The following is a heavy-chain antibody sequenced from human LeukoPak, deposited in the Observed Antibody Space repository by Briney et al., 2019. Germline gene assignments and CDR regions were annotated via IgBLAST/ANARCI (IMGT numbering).Heavy chain of an antibody. Sequence: GGSLRLSCAASGFTFSNHSMNWVRQAPGRGLEWVSYISRDSSTSYYADSMKGRLTISRDNAKNSLYLQMNSLRAEDTAVYYCAKDRGPYSNYGDYWGQGTLVTVSS. CDR1: GFTFSNHS. V-gene: IGHV3-48*01. CDR3: AKDRGPYSNYGDY. CDR2: ISRDSSTS. D-gene: IGHD4-11*01. J-gene: IGHJ4*02.